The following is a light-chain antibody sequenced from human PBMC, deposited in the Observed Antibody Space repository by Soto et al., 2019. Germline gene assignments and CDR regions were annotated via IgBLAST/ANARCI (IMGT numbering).Light chain of an antibody. CDR1: QTISSW. CDR3: QQYNSVSLLT. CDR2: KAS. Sequence: DIQMTQSPSTLSGSVGDRVTITCRASQTISSWLAWYQQKPGKAPKLLIYKASTLERGVPSRFSGSASGTEFTLTISSLQPDDFATYYCQQYNSVSLLTFGGGTKVDIK. J-gene: IGKJ4*01. V-gene: IGKV1-5*03.